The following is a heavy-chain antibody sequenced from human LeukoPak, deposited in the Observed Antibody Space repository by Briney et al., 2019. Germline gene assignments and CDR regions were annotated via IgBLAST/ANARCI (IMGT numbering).Heavy chain of an antibody. V-gene: IGHV1-18*01. CDR1: GYTFTSYG. Sequence: ASVKVSCKASGYTFTSYGISWVRQAPGQGLEWMGWISAYNGNTNYAQKLQGRVTMTTDTSTSTAYMELRSLRSDDTAVYYCARDPGDIVATGRDAFDIWGQGTMVTVSS. J-gene: IGHJ3*02. D-gene: IGHD5-12*01. CDR2: ISAYNGNT. CDR3: ARDPGDIVATGRDAFDI.